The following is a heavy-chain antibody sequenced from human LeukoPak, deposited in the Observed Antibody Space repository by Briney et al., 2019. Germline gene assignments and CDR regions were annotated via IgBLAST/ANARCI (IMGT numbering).Heavy chain of an antibody. J-gene: IGHJ4*02. CDR2: ISFDGSNK. CDR3: AKAALGSGHSVDY. CDR1: GFSFSHNG. V-gene: IGHV3-30*18. D-gene: IGHD6-19*01. Sequence: PGGSLRLSCVASGFSFSHNGMHWVRQAPGKGLEWVAVISFDGSNKSYADFVKGRFTISRDNSKNTLYLQMNSLRAEDTAVYYRAKAALGSGHSVDYWGQGTLVTVSS.